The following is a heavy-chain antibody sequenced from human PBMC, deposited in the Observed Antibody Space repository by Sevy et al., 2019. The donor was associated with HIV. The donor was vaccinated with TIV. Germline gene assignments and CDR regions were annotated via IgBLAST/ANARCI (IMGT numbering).Heavy chain of an antibody. CDR2: IIAYNGNT. D-gene: IGHD2-2*01. CDR1: GYTFTSYG. V-gene: IGHV1-18*01. Sequence: ASVKVSCKASGYTFTSYGISWVRQAPGQGLEWMGWIIAYNGNTNYAQKLQGRVTMTTDTSTSTAYMELRSLRSDDTAAYYCARTSRDIVVVPAAIQNYYYYGMDVWGQGTTVTVSS. J-gene: IGHJ6*02. CDR3: ARTSRDIVVVPAAIQNYYYYGMDV.